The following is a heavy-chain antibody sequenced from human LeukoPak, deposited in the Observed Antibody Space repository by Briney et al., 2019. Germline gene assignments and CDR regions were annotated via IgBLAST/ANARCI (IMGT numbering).Heavy chain of an antibody. CDR1: GFTFSSYS. Sequence: PGGSLRLSCAASGFTFSSYSMNWVRQAPGKGLEWVSSISSSSSYIYYADSVKGRFTISRDNAKNSLYLQMNSLRAEDTAVYYCARSIVGAIRGGDYWGQGTLVTVSS. D-gene: IGHD1-26*01. J-gene: IGHJ4*02. CDR2: ISSSSSYI. V-gene: IGHV3-21*01. CDR3: ARSIVGAIRGGDY.